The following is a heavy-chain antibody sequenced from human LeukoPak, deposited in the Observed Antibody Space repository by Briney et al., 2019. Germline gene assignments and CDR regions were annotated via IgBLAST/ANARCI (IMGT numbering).Heavy chain of an antibody. D-gene: IGHD5-12*01. Sequence: PGGSLRLSCAASGFTFDDYAMHWVRQAPGKGLEWVSGISWNSGSIGYADSVKGRFTISRDNAKNSLYPQMNSLRAEDTALYYCARDVSGYDQGYYYYSMDVWGKGTTVTVSS. CDR1: GFTFDDYA. CDR2: ISWNSGSI. J-gene: IGHJ6*03. CDR3: ARDVSGYDQGYYYYSMDV. V-gene: IGHV3-9*01.